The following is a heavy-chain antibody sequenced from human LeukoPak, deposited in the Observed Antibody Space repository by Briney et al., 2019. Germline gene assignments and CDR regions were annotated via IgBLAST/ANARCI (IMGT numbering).Heavy chain of an antibody. CDR3: ARDSEYDYVWGSLRYGMDV. D-gene: IGHD3-16*01. CDR2: INPSGGST. Sequence: GASVKVSCKASGYTFTSYYMHWVRQAPGQGLEWMGIINPSGGSTSYAQKFQGRVTMTRDTSTSTVYMELSSLRSEDTAVYYCARDSEYDYVWGSLRYGMDVWGQGTTVTVSS. CDR1: GYTFTSYY. V-gene: IGHV1-46*01. J-gene: IGHJ6*02.